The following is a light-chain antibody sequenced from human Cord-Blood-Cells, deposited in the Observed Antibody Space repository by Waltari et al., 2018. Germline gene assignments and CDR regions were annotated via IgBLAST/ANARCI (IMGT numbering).Light chain of an antibody. J-gene: IGLJ3*02. Sequence: QSALTQPASVSGSPGQSITTSCTGTSTDVGGYNYVPWYQQHPGKAPKLIIYDVSKRPSGFSNRFSGSKSGNTASLTISGLQAEDEADYYCSSYTSSSTPWVFGGGTKLTVL. CDR2: DVS. CDR1: STDVGGYNY. V-gene: IGLV2-14*03. CDR3: SSYTSSSTPWV.